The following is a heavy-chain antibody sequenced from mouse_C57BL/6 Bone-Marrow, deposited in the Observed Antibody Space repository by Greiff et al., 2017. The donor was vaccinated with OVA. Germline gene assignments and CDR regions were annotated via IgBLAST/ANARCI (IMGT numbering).Heavy chain of an antibody. J-gene: IGHJ3*01. Sequence: VQLVESGPELVKPGASVKISCKASGYAFSSSWMNWVKQRPGKGLEWIGRIYPGDGDTNYNGKFKGKATLTADKSSSTAYMQLSSLTSEDSAVYFCARHGYYPAWFAYWGQGTLVTVSA. CDR2: IYPGDGDT. CDR1: GYAFSSSW. V-gene: IGHV1-82*01. D-gene: IGHD2-3*01. CDR3: ARHGYYPAWFAY.